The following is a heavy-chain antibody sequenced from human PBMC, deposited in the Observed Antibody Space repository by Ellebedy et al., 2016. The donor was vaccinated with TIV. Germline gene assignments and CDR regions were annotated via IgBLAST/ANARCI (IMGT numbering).Heavy chain of an antibody. CDR3: ARDGYFDY. V-gene: IGHV1-18*04. CDR1: GYTFTGYY. J-gene: IGHJ4*02. CDR2: ISAHNGNT. D-gene: IGHD2-2*03. Sequence: AASVKVSCKASGYTFTGYYMHWVRQAPGQGLEWMGWISAHNGNTNYAQKLQGRVTLTTDTSTGTAYMELRSLGSDDTAVYYCARDGYFDYWGQGTLVTVSS.